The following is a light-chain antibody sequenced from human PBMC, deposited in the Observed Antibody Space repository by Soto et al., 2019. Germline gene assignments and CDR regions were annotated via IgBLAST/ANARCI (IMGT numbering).Light chain of an antibody. Sequence: EIVLTQSPGTLSLSPGERATLSCRASQSVSSSSFAWYQQKPGQAPRLLIYGASSRATGIPDRFSGSGSGTDFTLTISRLEPEDFAVYYCQQYGSSPTFGQGTKVEIK. CDR2: GAS. J-gene: IGKJ1*01. CDR1: QSVSSSS. CDR3: QQYGSSPT. V-gene: IGKV3-20*01.